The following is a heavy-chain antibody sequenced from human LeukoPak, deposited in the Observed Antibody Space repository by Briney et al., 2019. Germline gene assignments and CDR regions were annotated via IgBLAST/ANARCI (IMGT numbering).Heavy chain of an antibody. V-gene: IGHV4-30-2*01. J-gene: IGHJ5*02. CDR3: AREVPLDSSGWSMSRWFDP. D-gene: IGHD6-19*01. CDR1: GGSISSCGYS. CDR2: IYHSGST. Sequence: PSETLSLTCAVSGGSISSCGYSWSWIRQPPGKGLEWIGYIYHSGSTYYNPSLKSRVTISVDRSKNQFPLKLSSVTAADTAVYYCAREVPLDSSGWSMSRWFDPWGQGTLVTVSS.